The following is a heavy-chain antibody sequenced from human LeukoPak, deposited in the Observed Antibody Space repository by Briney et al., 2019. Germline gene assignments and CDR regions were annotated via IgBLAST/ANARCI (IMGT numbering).Heavy chain of an antibody. CDR1: GFTLSNSW. CDR3: ARAKITPMVRGVTGPFDY. J-gene: IGHJ4*02. V-gene: IGHV3-48*04. D-gene: IGHD3-10*01. Sequence: PGGSLRLSCAGSGFTLSNSWMGWVRQAPGKGLEWVSYISSSGSTIYYADSVKGRFTISRDNAKNSLYLQMNSLRAEDTAVYYCARAKITPMVRGVTGPFDYWGQGTLVTVSS. CDR2: ISSSGSTI.